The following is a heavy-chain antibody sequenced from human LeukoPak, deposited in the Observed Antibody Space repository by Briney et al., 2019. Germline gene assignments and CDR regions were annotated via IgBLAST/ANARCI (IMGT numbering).Heavy chain of an antibody. D-gene: IGHD3-22*01. J-gene: IGHJ3*02. Sequence: ASVKVSCKASGYTFTGYYMHWARQAPGQGLEWMGWINPNSGGTNYAQKFQGRVTMTRDTSISTAYMELSRLRSDDTAVYYCARDNTPYDTGAFDIWGQGTMVTVSS. CDR2: INPNSGGT. V-gene: IGHV1-2*02. CDR3: ARDNTPYDTGAFDI. CDR1: GYTFTGYY.